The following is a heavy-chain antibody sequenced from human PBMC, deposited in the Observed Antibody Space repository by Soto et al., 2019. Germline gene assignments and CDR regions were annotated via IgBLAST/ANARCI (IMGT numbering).Heavy chain of an antibody. CDR2: INSSGST. CDR3: ARDQGVAAAGITWFDX. D-gene: IGHD6-13*01. J-gene: IGHJ5*02. V-gene: IGHV4-4*07. Sequence: SDTLSLTFTVSGASMNSYHWSWIRQPAGKGLEWIVHINSSGSTNYNPSLKSRVTMSVDTSKNQFSLRLMSLTAADTAVYYCARDQGVAAAGITWFDXWGQGSLVTVSX. CDR1: GASMNSYH.